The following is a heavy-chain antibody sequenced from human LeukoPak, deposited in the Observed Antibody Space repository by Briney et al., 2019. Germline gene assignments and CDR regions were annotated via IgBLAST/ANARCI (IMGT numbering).Heavy chain of an antibody. CDR2: INPKSGDT. J-gene: IGHJ4*02. Sequence: ASVKVSCKASGYTFTHYFMHWVRQAPGRGLEWMGWINPKSGDTRYAQNLQGRVTETRDTSISTVYMELSRLISDDTAVYYCARVRDLTGLLYWGQGTLVTVSS. CDR1: GYTFTHYF. D-gene: IGHD1-14*01. V-gene: IGHV1-2*02. CDR3: ARVRDLTGLLY.